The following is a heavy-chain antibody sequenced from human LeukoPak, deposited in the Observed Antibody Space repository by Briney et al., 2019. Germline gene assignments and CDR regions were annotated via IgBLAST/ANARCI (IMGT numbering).Heavy chain of an antibody. J-gene: IGHJ3*02. CDR2: INHSGST. CDR3: ARRGGSPLGAFDI. D-gene: IGHD1-26*01. V-gene: IGHV4-34*01. CDR1: GGSFSGYY. Sequence: PSETLSLTCAVYGGSFSGYYWSWIRQPPGKGLEWIGEINHSGSTNYNPSLRSRVTISVDTAKNQFSLKLSSMTAADTAVYYCARRGGSPLGAFDIWGQGTMVTVSS.